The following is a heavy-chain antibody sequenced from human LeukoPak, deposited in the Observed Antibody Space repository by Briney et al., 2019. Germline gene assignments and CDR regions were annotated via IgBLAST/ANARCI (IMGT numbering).Heavy chain of an antibody. Sequence: SETLSLTCTVSGGSISSYYWSWIRQPPGKGLEWIGYIYTSGSTNYNPSLKSRVTISVDTSKNQFSLKLSSVTAADTAVYYCARHFRYYYGSGSYHFGYNWFDPWGQGTLVTVPS. CDR2: IYTSGST. D-gene: IGHD3-10*01. V-gene: IGHV4-4*09. CDR1: GGSISSYY. J-gene: IGHJ5*02. CDR3: ARHFRYYYGSGSYHFGYNWFDP.